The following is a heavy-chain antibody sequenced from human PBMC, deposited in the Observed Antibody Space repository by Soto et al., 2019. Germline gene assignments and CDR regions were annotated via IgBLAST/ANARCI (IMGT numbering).Heavy chain of an antibody. Sequence: PGGSLRLSCAASGFTFSSYAMHWVRQAPGKGLEYVSAISSNGGSTYYANSVKGRFTISRDNSKNTLYLQMGSLRAEDMAVYYCARGGSSWSQLRGGAFDIWGQGTMVTVSS. D-gene: IGHD6-13*01. CDR2: ISSNGGST. CDR1: GFTFSSYA. V-gene: IGHV3-64*01. J-gene: IGHJ3*02. CDR3: ARGGSSWSQLRGGAFDI.